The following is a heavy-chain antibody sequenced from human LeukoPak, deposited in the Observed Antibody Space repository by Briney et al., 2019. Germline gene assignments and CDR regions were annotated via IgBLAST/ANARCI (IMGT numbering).Heavy chain of an antibody. CDR1: GFTFSNAW. CDR3: STSNGNLHTYYYAMGV. CDR2: IKSKTDGGTT. J-gene: IGHJ6*02. Sequence: GGSLRLSCAASGFTFSNAWMSWIRQAPGKGLEWVGRIKSKTDGGTTDYAAPVKGKFSISRDDSENTVYLQMNSLKSEDTAVYYCSTSNGNLHTYYYAMGVWGQGTTGTVSS. V-gene: IGHV3-15*01.